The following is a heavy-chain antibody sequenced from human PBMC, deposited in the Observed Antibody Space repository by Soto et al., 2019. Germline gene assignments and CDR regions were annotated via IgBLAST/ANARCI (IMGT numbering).Heavy chain of an antibody. CDR2: IFHDGTA. CDR3: ARLVYDTRLNYMYFDF. D-gene: IGHD3-10*01. J-gene: IGHJ4*02. Sequence: SETLSLTCTVSGVSISSGGYYWTWVRQTPQRGLEYIGEIFHDGTANYYPSFERRVAISVDTSKNQFSLKLTSVTAADTAIYFCARLVYDTRLNYMYFDFWGQGALVTVSS. CDR1: GVSISSGGYY. V-gene: IGHV4-61*08.